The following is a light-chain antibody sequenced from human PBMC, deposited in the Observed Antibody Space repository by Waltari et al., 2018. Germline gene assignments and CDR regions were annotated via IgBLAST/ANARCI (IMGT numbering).Light chain of an antibody. J-gene: IGLJ3*02. CDR2: DVN. CDR1: TSDLGRHNI. V-gene: IGLV2-23*02. CDR3: CSYAGSTTWV. Sequence: QSALTQPASMSGSPGQSITVSCPGATSDLGRHNIVAWYQQHPGKAPKLILYDVNRRPSGVSDRFSGSKSGITASLTISGLQAEDEADYYCCSYAGSTTWVFGGGTKLTVL.